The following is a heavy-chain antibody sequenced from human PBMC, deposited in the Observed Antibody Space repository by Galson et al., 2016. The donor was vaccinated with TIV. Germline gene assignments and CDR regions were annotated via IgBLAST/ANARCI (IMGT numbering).Heavy chain of an antibody. D-gene: IGHD2-2*01. J-gene: IGHJ6*02. CDR2: IYWTDDK. CDR1: GFSLSNSGVG. Sequence: PALVKPTQTLTVTCTFSGFSLSNSGVGVGWIRQPPGKALEWLALIYWTDDKHYSPSLKTRLTITKDTSKNKMVLTITNMHPVDTATYYCEHRREYAWDYRTPLAMDVWGQGTTVTVSS. CDR3: EHRREYAWDYRTPLAMDV. V-gene: IGHV2-5*01.